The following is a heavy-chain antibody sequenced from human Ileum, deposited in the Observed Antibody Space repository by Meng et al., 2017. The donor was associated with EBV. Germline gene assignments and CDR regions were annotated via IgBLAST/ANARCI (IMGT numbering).Heavy chain of an antibody. CDR2: IYYSGST. J-gene: IGHJ4*02. CDR1: GAPISNSSYS. CDR3: AREGGGRYAIAAHPYFDN. V-gene: IGHV4-39*02. Sequence: GTGVQHLPQPLALPSPVSGAPISNSSYSWGWIRQPPGKGLEGIGSIYYSGSTAYNPSLKSRVTISVDTSKNQFSLKLSSVTAADTAVYFCAREGGGRYAIAAHPYFDNWGQGALVTVSS. D-gene: IGHD3-16*01.